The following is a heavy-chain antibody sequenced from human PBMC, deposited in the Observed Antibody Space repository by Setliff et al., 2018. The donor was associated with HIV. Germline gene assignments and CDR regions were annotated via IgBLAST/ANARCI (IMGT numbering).Heavy chain of an antibody. V-gene: IGHV3-74*01. CDR2: ISADGSDT. J-gene: IGHJ3*02. Sequence: GGSLRLSCAASGFTFSSYWIHWVRQAPGKGLVWVSRISADGSDTSYADSVKGRFTISRDNAMNTAFLQMNSVRGEDTAVYYCASSKQGLDAFDIWGQGTMVTVSS. CDR1: GFTFSSYW. D-gene: IGHD6-19*01. CDR3: ASSKQGLDAFDI.